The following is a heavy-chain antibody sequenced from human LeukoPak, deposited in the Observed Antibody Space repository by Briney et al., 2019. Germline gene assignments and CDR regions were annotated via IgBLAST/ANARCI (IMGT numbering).Heavy chain of an antibody. Sequence: GGTLRLSCAASGFTFSSYGMSWVRQAPGKGLEWVSYISSSGSTIYYADSVKGRFTISRDNAKNSLYLQMNSLRAEDTAVYYCARDPFRYYDSSGYFQHWGQGTLVTVSS. J-gene: IGHJ1*01. CDR1: GFTFSSYG. V-gene: IGHV3-48*04. CDR3: ARDPFRYYDSSGYFQH. CDR2: ISSSGSTI. D-gene: IGHD3-22*01.